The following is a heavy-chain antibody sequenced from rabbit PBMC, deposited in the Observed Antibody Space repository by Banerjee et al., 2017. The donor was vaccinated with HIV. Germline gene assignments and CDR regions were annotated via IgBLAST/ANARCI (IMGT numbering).Heavy chain of an antibody. CDR1: GFSFSSSYY. CDR3: ARDLAGVIGWNFDL. CDR2: IYAGSSVST. Sequence: QSLEESGGDLVKPGASLTLTCKASGFSFSSSYYMCWVRQAPGKGLEWIACIYAGSSVSTYYANWAKGRFTISKTSSTTVTLQMTSLTAADTATYFCARDLAGVIGWNFDLWGPGTLVTVS. J-gene: IGHJ4*01. V-gene: IGHV1S40*01. D-gene: IGHD4-1*01.